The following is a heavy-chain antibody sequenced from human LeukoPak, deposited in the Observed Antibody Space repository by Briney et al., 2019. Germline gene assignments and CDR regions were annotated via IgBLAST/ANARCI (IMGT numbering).Heavy chain of an antibody. CDR2: INHSGST. J-gene: IGHJ4*02. Sequence: SETLSLTCAVYGGSFSGYYWSWIRQPPGKGLEWIGEINHSGSTNYNPSLKSRVTISVDTSKNQFSLKLSSVTAADTAVYYCARGSSGWYSIDYWGQGTLSPSPQ. CDR3: ARGSSGWYSIDY. D-gene: IGHD6-19*01. CDR1: GGSFSGYY. V-gene: IGHV4-34*01.